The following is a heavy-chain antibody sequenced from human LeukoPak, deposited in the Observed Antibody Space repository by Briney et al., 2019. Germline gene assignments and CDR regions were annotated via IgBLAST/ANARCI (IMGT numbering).Heavy chain of an antibody. J-gene: IGHJ6*03. CDR1: GFTVSSNY. D-gene: IGHD2-15*01. CDR3: ARVLEVAGPLRYMDV. Sequence: GGSLRLSCAASGFTVSSNYMSWVRQAPGKGLEWVSVIYSGGSTYYADSVKGRFTISRDNSKNTLHLQMNSLRAEDTAVYYCARVLEVAGPLRYMDVWGKGTTVTVSS. CDR2: IYSGGST. V-gene: IGHV3-53*01.